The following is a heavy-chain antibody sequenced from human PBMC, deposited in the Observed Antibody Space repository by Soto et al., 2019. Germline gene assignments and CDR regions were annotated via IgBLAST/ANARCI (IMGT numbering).Heavy chain of an antibody. D-gene: IGHD1-7*01. CDR3: ARDRKYNWNYDWFDP. CDR1: GFTFSDYS. Sequence: EVQLVESGGGLVKPGGSLRLSCEASGFTFSDYSMNWVRQAPGKGLEWVSSITGSSSYIYYADSVKGRFTTPRDNAKNSLYLQMNSLRAEDTAVYYCARDRKYNWNYDWFDPWGQGTLVTVSS. V-gene: IGHV3-21*01. CDR2: ITGSSSYI. J-gene: IGHJ5*02.